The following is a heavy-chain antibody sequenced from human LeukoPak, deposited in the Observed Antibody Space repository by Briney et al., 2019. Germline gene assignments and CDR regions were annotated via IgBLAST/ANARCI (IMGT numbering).Heavy chain of an antibody. J-gene: IGHJ3*02. CDR2: IRYDGSKK. CDR1: GFTFSSYG. D-gene: IGHD2-2*01. V-gene: IGHV3-30*02. CDR3: AKDRIPAALMAFDI. Sequence: GGSLRLSCAASGFTFSSYGMHWVRQAPGKGLEWVALIRYDGSKKDYTDSVKGRFTISRDNSKNTLYLQMNSLRTEDTAVYYCAKDRIPAALMAFDIWGQGTMVTVSS.